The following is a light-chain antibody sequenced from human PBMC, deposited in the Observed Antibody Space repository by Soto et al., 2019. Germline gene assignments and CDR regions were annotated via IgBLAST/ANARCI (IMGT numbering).Light chain of an antibody. J-gene: IGKJ4*01. Sequence: EIVLTQSPGTLSLSPGERATLSCRASQSVKSNNLAWYQQIPGQSPRLLIYGASSRATGIPDRFSGSGSGTDFNRTITRVETEDFALYYCQQYGSPALSFGGGTKVEI. V-gene: IGKV3-20*01. CDR3: QQYGSPALS. CDR2: GAS. CDR1: QSVKSNN.